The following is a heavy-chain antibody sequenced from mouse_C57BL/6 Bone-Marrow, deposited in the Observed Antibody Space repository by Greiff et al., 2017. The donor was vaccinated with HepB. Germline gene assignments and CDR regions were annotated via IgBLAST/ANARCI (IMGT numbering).Heavy chain of an antibody. Sequence: QVQLQQPGAELVRPGSSVKLSCKASGYTFTSYWMDWVKQRPGQGLEWIGNIYPSDSETHYNQKFLDKATLTVDKSSRTAYMQLSSLTSEDSAVYYCARDGDDYFDYWGQGTTLTVSS. V-gene: IGHV1-61*01. CDR3: ARDGDDYFDY. D-gene: IGHD2-3*01. J-gene: IGHJ2*01. CDR1: GYTFTSYW. CDR2: IYPSDSET.